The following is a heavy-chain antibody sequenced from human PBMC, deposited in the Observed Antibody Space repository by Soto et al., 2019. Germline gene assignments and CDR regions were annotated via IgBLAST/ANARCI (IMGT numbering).Heavy chain of an antibody. CDR3: ARGRRTNYYGSGSYSHYFDY. J-gene: IGHJ4*02. Sequence: LSLTCTVSGGSISSGGYYWSWIRQHPGKGLEWIGYIYYSGSTYYNPSLKSRVTISVDTSKNQFSLKLSSVTAADTAVYYCARGRRTNYYGSGSYSHYFDYWGQGTLVTV. V-gene: IGHV4-31*03. D-gene: IGHD3-10*01. CDR1: GGSISSGGYY. CDR2: IYYSGST.